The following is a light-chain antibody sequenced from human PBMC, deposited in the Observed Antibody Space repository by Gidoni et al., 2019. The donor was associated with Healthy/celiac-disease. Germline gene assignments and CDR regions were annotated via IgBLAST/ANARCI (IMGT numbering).Light chain of an antibody. J-gene: IGLJ1*01. CDR3: QVWDSSSDRYV. CDR2: YDS. V-gene: IGLV3-21*04. Sequence: YVLTQPPSVSVAPGKTARITCGGNHIGSKSVHWYQQKPGQAPVLVIYYDSDRPSGIPERFSGSNSGNTATLTISRVEAGDEADYYCQVWDSSSDRYVFGTGTKVTVL. CDR1: HIGSKS.